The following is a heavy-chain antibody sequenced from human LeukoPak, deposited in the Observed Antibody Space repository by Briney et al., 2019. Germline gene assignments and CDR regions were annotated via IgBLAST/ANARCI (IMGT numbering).Heavy chain of an antibody. CDR1: GGSLSSSSYY. CDR3: ARIEAVTRGYNHAYYFDY. D-gene: IGHD5-18*01. V-gene: IGHV4-39*07. J-gene: IGHJ4*02. Sequence: SETLSLTCRVSGGSLSSSSYYWGWLRQPPGRGREWIGSIYYTGRTYDTPSLKSRVTISVDTSKNQFSLKLSSVTAADTAVYYCARIEAVTRGYNHAYYFDYWGQGTLVTVSS. CDR2: IYYTGRT.